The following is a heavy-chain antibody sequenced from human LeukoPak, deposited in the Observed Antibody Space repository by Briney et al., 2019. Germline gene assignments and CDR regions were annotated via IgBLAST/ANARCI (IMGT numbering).Heavy chain of an antibody. D-gene: IGHD3-3*01. Sequence: ASVKVSCKASGYTFTGYYVHWVRQAPGQGLEWMGWINPNSGGTNYAQKFQGRVTMTRDTSISTAYMELSRLRSDDTAVYYCARGEYDFWSGSPPAWFDPWGQGTLVTVSS. V-gene: IGHV1-2*02. J-gene: IGHJ5*02. CDR3: ARGEYDFWSGSPPAWFDP. CDR1: GYTFTGYY. CDR2: INPNSGGT.